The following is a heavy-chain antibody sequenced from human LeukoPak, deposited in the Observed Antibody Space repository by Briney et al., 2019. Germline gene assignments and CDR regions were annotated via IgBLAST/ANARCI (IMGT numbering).Heavy chain of an antibody. CDR1: GYTFTGYY. Sequence: ASVTVSCKASGYTFTGYYMHWVRQAPGQGLEWMGWINPNSGGTNYAQKFQGRVTMTRDTSISTAYMELSRLRSDDTAVYYCAREEGVVYYMDVWGKGTTVTVSS. D-gene: IGHD3-3*01. CDR2: INPNSGGT. J-gene: IGHJ6*03. CDR3: AREEGVVYYMDV. V-gene: IGHV1-2*02.